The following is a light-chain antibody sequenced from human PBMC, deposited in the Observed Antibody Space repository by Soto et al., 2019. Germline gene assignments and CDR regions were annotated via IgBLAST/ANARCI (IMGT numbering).Light chain of an antibody. Sequence: EIVLTQSPATLSLSPGERATLSCRASQSVTSYLVWYQQKPGQAPRLLIYDASNRATGIPARFTGSGSGTEFTLTISSLQSEDFAVYYCQQHNNWPPWTFGQGTKVEIK. CDR1: QSVTSY. CDR3: QQHNNWPPWT. J-gene: IGKJ1*01. CDR2: DAS. V-gene: IGKV3-11*01.